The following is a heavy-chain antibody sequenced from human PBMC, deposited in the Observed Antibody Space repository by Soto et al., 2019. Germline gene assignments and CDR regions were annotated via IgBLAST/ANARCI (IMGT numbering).Heavy chain of an antibody. CDR3: AKDLVSYGDHAAPLDPMDV. V-gene: IGHV3-30*18. CDR2: ISYDGSNK. D-gene: IGHD4-17*01. CDR1: GFTFSSYG. Sequence: QVQLVESGGGVVQPGRSLRLSCAVSGFTFSSYGMHWVRQAPDKGLEWVAVISYDGSNKYYADSVKRRFTISRDNSKNTLYLQMNSLRTADTGVYYCAKDLVSYGDHAAPLDPMDVWGQGTTVTVSS. J-gene: IGHJ6*02.